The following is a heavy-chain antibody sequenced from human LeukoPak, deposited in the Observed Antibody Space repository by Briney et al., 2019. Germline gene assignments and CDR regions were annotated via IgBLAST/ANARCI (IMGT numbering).Heavy chain of an antibody. D-gene: IGHD7-27*01. CDR1: GGSISSSSYY. V-gene: IGHV4-39*06. J-gene: IGHJ3*01. CDR3: ASHVTGDPAFFG. Sequence: PSETLSLTCTVSGGSISSSSYYWGWIRQPPGKGLEWIGSIYYSGSTYYNPSLKSRVTISVDTSKNQFPLKLSSVTAADTAVYYCASHVTGDPAFFGWGQGTMVTVSS. CDR2: IYYSGST.